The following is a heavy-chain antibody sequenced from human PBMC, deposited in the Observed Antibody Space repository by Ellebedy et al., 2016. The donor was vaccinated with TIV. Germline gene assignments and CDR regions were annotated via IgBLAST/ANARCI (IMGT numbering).Heavy chain of an antibody. CDR2: ISGSGGST. Sequence: GESLKISCAASGFTFSFYAMSWVRQAPGKGLEWVAAISGSGGSTYYADSVKGRFTISRDNSKNTLYLQLNSLRAEDTAVYYCAKDLKYSSGWFSLDYWGQGTLVTVSS. J-gene: IGHJ4*02. V-gene: IGHV3-23*01. D-gene: IGHD6-19*01. CDR3: AKDLKYSSGWFSLDY. CDR1: GFTFSFYA.